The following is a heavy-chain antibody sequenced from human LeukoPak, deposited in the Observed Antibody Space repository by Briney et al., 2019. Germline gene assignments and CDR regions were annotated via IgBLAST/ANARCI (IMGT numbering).Heavy chain of an antibody. V-gene: IGHV3-7*01. CDR3: AREGVAVAGTARGMDV. Sequence: GGSLRLSCAASGFTFSSYWMSRVRQAPGKGLEWVANIKQDGSEKYYVDSVKGRFTISRDNAKNSLYLQMNSLRAEDTAVYYCAREGVAVAGTARGMDVWGKGTTVTVSS. D-gene: IGHD6-19*01. CDR1: GFTFSSYW. J-gene: IGHJ6*03. CDR2: IKQDGSEK.